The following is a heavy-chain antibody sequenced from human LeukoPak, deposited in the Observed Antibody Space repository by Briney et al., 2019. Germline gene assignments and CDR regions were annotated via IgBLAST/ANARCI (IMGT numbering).Heavy chain of an antibody. CDR1: GYSISSGYY. CDR3: ATTRGSSPNFDY. J-gene: IGHJ4*02. V-gene: IGHV4-38-2*01. Sequence: PSETLSLTCAVSGYSISSGYYWGWIRQPPGKGLEWIGSIYHSGSGSTYYNPSLKGRVTISVDTSKNQFSLKLSSVTAADTAVYYCATTRGSSPNFDYWGQGTLVTVSS. CDR2: IYHSGSGST. D-gene: IGHD1-26*01.